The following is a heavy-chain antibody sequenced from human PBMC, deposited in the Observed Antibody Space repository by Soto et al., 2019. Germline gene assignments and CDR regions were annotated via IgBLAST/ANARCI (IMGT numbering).Heavy chain of an antibody. CDR2: INHSGST. D-gene: IGHD2-15*01. Sequence: SETLALTCAVYGGCFSGYYWSWIRQPPGKGLEWIGEINHSGSTNYNPSLKSRVTISVDTSKNQFSLKLSSVTAADTAVYYCARAVLRYCGGGSCYSGRDYWSQGPLVTVSS. J-gene: IGHJ4*02. CDR1: GGCFSGYY. CDR3: ARAVLRYCGGGSCYSGRDY. V-gene: IGHV4-34*01.